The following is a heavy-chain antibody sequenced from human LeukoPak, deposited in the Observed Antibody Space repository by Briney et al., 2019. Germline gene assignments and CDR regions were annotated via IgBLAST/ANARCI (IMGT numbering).Heavy chain of an antibody. D-gene: IGHD5-24*01. V-gene: IGHV4-39*07. Sequence: PSETLSLTCTVSGGSISSSSYYWGWIRQPPGKGLEWIGSIYYSGSTYYNPSLKSRVTISVDTSKNQFSLKLSSVTAADTAVYYCATTSRWLQFYDYWGQGTLVTVSS. CDR3: ATTSRWLQFYDY. CDR1: GGSISSSSYY. CDR2: IYYSGST. J-gene: IGHJ4*02.